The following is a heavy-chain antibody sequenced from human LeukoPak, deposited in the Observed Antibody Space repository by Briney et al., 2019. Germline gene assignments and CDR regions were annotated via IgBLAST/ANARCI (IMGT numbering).Heavy chain of an antibody. J-gene: IGHJ4*02. CDR3: AKDRRALRFLEWPDY. Sequence: RLXCAAXGFTFSSXGMXWVRXXXXXXXXXVAXXSYDGSNKYYADSVKGRFTISRDNSKNTLYLQMNSLRAEDTAVYYCAKDRRALRFLEWPDYWGQGTLVTVSS. CDR1: GFTFSSXG. D-gene: IGHD3-3*01. CDR2: XSYDGSNK. V-gene: IGHV3-30*18.